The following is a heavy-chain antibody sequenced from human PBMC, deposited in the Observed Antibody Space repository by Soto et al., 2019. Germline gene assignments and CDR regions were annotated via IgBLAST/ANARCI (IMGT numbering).Heavy chain of an antibody. CDR2: ISASGDST. CDR3: ATKEGFDY. J-gene: IGHJ4*02. V-gene: IGHV3-64*01. CDR1: GFTFSTHT. Sequence: GGSLRLSCAASGFTFSTHTMHWVRQAPGKGLEHISAISASGDSTFYANSVKDRFTIFRDNSENTLYLQMGSLRPEDMAVYYCATKEGFDYWGQGTLVTVSS.